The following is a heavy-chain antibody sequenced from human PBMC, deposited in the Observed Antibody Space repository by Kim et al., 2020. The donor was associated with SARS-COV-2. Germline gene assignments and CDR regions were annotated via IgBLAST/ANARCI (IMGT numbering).Heavy chain of an antibody. Sequence: ASVKVSCKASGYTFTSYDINWVRQATGQGLEWMGWMNPNSGNTGYAQKFQGRVTMTRNTSISTAYMELSSLRSEDTAVYYCARWGTGGYFDWDYGMDVWGQGTTVTVSS. CDR3: ARWGTGGYFDWDYGMDV. CDR2: MNPNSGNT. D-gene: IGHD3-9*01. CDR1: GYTFTSYD. V-gene: IGHV1-8*01. J-gene: IGHJ6*02.